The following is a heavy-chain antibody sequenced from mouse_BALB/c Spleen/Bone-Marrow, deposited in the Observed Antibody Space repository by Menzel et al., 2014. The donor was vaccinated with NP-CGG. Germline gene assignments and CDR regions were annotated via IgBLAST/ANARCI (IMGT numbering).Heavy chain of an antibody. D-gene: IGHD2-4*01. Sequence: EVKLMESGGGLVQPGDSLRLSCATSGFTFTDYYMNWVRQPPGKALEWLGFIRNKANGYTTEYSASVKGRFTISRDNSQSILYLQMNTLRAEVSATYYCARDRGLTYFDYWGQGTTLTVSS. CDR3: ARDRGLTYFDY. J-gene: IGHJ2*01. CDR2: IRNKANGYTT. V-gene: IGHV7-3*02. CDR1: GFTFTDYY.